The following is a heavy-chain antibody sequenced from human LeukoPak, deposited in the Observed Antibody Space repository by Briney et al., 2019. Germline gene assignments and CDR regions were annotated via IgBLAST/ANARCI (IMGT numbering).Heavy chain of an antibody. CDR3: AKGFSILTSKHYFYYHGFDV. Sequence: PGGSLRLSCAASGIAFENYAMNWVRQAPGKGLEWVSLICEDGSTTLYADSVKGRFTISRDNGKNSLYLHMNSLRPEDTALYYCAKGFSILTSKHYFYYHGFDVWGQGTPVTVSS. V-gene: IGHV3-43*02. CDR1: GIAFENYA. J-gene: IGHJ6*02. CDR2: ICEDGSTT. D-gene: IGHD3-9*01.